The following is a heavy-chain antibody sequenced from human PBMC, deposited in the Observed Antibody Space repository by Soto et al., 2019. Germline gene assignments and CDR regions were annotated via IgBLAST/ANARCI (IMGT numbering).Heavy chain of an antibody. D-gene: IGHD2-15*01. V-gene: IGHV3-30*18. CDR1: GFTFSSYG. CDR2: ISYDGSNK. J-gene: IGHJ6*02. CDR3: AKDPSPHRIDCSGGSCYYYYYGMDV. Sequence: QVQLVESGGGVVQPGRSLRLSCAASGFTFSSYGMHWVRQAPGKGLEWVAVISYDGSNKYYADSVKGRFTISRDNSKNTLYLQMNSLRAEDTAVYYCAKDPSPHRIDCSGGSCYYYYYGMDVWGQGTTVTVSS.